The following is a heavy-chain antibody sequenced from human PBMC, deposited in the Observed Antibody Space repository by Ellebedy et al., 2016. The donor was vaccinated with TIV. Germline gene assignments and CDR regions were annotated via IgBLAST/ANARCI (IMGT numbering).Heavy chain of an antibody. CDR3: AKGGQYYDFWSGWLRYFDY. V-gene: IGHV3-23*01. D-gene: IGHD3-3*01. Sequence: GESLKISCAASGFTFSTYAMSWVRQAPGKGLEWVSAISGSGGSTYYADSVKGRFTISRDNSKNTLYLQMNSLRAEDTAVYYCAKGGQYYDFWSGWLRYFDYWGQGTLVTVSS. J-gene: IGHJ4*02. CDR1: GFTFSTYA. CDR2: ISGSGGST.